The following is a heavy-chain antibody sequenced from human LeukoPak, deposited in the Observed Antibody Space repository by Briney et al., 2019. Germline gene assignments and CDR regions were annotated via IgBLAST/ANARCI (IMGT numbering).Heavy chain of an antibody. CDR1: GFPFSSYA. D-gene: IGHD2-2*01. Sequence: GGSLRLSCAASGFPFSSYAMHWVRQAPGEGLGYVSGISSSGGSTYYANSVKGRFTISRDNSKNTLYLQIGSLRHEDMAVYYCASDILVAQMGLWGQGTLVTVSS. CDR2: ISSSGGST. J-gene: IGHJ4*02. CDR3: ASDILVAQMGL. V-gene: IGHV3-64*01.